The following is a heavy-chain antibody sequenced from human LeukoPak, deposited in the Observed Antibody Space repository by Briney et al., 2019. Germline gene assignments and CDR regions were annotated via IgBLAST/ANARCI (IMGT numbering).Heavy chain of an antibody. CDR3: ARNPHGERGWASYRYFDL. CDR1: GGSITSTSYY. J-gene: IGHJ2*01. V-gene: IGHV4-39*01. D-gene: IGHD1-1*01. Sequence: SETLSLTCTVSGGSITSTSYYWAWIRQPPGKGLEWIGSVSYSGSTYYNPSLKSRVTISVDTSKNQFSLKLSSVTAADSTVYHCARNPHGERGWASYRYFDLWGRGTLVTVSS. CDR2: VSYSGST.